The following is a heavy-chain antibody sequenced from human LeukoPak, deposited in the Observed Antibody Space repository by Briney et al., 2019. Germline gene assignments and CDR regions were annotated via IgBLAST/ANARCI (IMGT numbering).Heavy chain of an antibody. Sequence: SVKVSCKASGGTFSSYAISWVRQAPGQGLEWMGGIIPIFGTANYAQKFQGRVTITADESTSTAYMELSSLRSEYTAVYYCARDPLTRYDFWSGYSWFDPWGQGTLVTVSS. D-gene: IGHD3-3*01. V-gene: IGHV1-69*13. CDR3: ARDPLTRYDFWSGYSWFDP. CDR2: IIPIFGTA. J-gene: IGHJ5*02. CDR1: GGTFSSYA.